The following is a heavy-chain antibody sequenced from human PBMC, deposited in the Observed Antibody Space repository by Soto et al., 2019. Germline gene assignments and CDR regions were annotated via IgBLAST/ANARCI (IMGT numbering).Heavy chain of an antibody. D-gene: IGHD6-13*01. CDR3: ARGRESSRNYYYYMDF. J-gene: IGHJ6*03. CDR1: GESFSGYY. CDR2: INHSGST. V-gene: IGHV4-34*01. Sequence: QVQLQQWGAGLLKPSETLSLTCAVYGESFSGYYWSWIRQPPGKGLEWIGEINHSGSTNYNPSRKTRVPISVDTSKNQFSLKLSSVTAADTAVYYCARGRESSRNYYYYMDFWGKGTTVTVSS.